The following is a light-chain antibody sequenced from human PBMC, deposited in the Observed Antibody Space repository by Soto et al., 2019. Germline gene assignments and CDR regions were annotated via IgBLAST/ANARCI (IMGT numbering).Light chain of an antibody. CDR3: NSYTSSSTYV. CDR2: EVT. J-gene: IGLJ1*01. V-gene: IGLV2-14*01. CDR1: SSDIGDYNY. Sequence: QSALTQPASVSGSPGQSITISCTGTSSDIGDYNYVSWYQQHPGKPPKLMIYEVTNRPSGVSNRFSGSKSGNTASLTISGLQAEDEADYYCNSYTSSSTYVFGTGTKVTVL.